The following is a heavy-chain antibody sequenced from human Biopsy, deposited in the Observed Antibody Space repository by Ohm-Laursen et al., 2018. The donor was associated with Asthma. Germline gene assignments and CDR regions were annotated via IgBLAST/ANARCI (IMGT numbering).Heavy chain of an antibody. CDR1: GLSSSGYY. CDR3: ARGPEWSGLDI. Sequence: SETLSLTCRTYGLSSSGYYWTWIRRPPGKGLEWIGESDHRGNTNINPTLKSRVTISKDKSANEFSLKMRSVTAADTAIYYCARGPEWSGLDIWGQGTTVTVSS. V-gene: IGHV4-34*01. D-gene: IGHD3-3*01. CDR2: SDHRGNT. J-gene: IGHJ6*02.